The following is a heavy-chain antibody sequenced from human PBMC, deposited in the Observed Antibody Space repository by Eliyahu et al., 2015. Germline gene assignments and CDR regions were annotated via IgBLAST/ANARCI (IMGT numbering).Heavy chain of an antibody. J-gene: IGHJ3*02. CDR2: TYRMST. V-gene: IGHV6-1*01. Sequence: QVQLQQSGPGLLXPSQXXXLPCAISGDSVSSDSVAWNWIRQSPSRGLEWLGRTYRMSTYYAPSMNSRITITPDTSKNQFYLQVRSVSPEDTAVYYCARGQHSAFDMWGQGTVVIVSS. CDR3: ARGQHSAFDM. D-gene: IGHD2-15*01. CDR1: GDSVSSDSVA.